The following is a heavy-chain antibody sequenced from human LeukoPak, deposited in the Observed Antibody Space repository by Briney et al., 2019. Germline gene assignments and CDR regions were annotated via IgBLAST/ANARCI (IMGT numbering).Heavy chain of an antibody. V-gene: IGHV4-31*03. CDR2: IYYSGST. J-gene: IGHJ3*02. D-gene: IGHD3-22*01. CDR1: GGSISSGGYF. CDR3: AKDSSGSQERFDI. Sequence: SQTLSLTCTVSGGSISSGGYFWSWIRQHPGKGLEWIGYIYYSGSTHYNPSLKSRVMISLDTSKNHLSLNLSSVTAADTAMYYCAKDSSGSQERFDIWGQGTMVTASS.